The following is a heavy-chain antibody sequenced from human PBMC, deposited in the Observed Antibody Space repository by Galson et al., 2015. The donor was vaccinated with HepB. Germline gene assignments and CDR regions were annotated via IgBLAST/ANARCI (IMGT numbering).Heavy chain of an antibody. V-gene: IGHV3-23*01. CDR2: LSGASIII. D-gene: IGHD3-9*01. J-gene: IGHJ5*01. Sequence: SLRLSPAACGFPLTTHPMALVRQPPAKGPEWVSALSGASIIIHYADSVKGRFTISKDNSENTLYLQMDSLRGEDTALYYCAKFGARFDAWFDSWGQGTLVTVSS. CDR3: AKFGARFDAWFDS. CDR1: GFPLTTHP.